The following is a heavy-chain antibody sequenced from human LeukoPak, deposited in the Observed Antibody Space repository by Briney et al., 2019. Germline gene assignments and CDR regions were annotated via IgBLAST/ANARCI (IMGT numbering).Heavy chain of an antibody. CDR2: ISVRSNYR. CDR1: GYTFSDFS. CDR3: VRLRRNNDRSGYYYYYDY. J-gene: IGHJ4*02. D-gene: IGHD3-22*01. V-gene: IGHV3-21*01. Sequence: PGGSLRLSCAASGYTFSDFSVNWVRQAPEKGLEWVSSISVRSNYRYYADSVRGRFTISRDDARDSLFLQMNSLRAEDTAVYFCVRLRRNNDRSGYYYYYDYWGQGTLVTVSS.